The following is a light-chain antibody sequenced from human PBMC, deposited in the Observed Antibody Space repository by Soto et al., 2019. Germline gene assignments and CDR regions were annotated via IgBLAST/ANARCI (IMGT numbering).Light chain of an antibody. J-gene: IGLJ2*01. Sequence: QSALTQPASVSGSPGQSITISCTGRSSYVGTYNYVSWYQQHPGKATQVLIYEVSNRPSGVSNRFSGSKSGNTASLTISGRQADDEADYYCSSYTRSPTWVFGGVPNLTVL. CDR1: SSYVGTYNY. CDR3: SSYTRSPTWV. CDR2: EVS. V-gene: IGLV2-14*01.